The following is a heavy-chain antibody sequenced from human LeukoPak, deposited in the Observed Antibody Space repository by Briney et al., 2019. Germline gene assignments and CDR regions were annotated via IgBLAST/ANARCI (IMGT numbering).Heavy chain of an antibody. CDR1: GFTFSSYG. D-gene: IGHD2-2*01. CDR2: IPNDGINK. Sequence: GRSLRLSCAASGFTFSSYGMHWVRQAPGKGLEWGPVIPNDGINKYNADSVKGRFTISRDNSKNTLYLQMNSLRAEDTAVYYCAKELGGYCSSTSCYYYYGMDVWGQETTVTVSS. J-gene: IGHJ6*02. V-gene: IGHV3-30*18. CDR3: AKELGGYCSSTSCYYYYGMDV.